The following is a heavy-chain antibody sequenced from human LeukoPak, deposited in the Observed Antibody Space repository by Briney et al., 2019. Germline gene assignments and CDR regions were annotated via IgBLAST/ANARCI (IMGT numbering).Heavy chain of an antibody. CDR3: ARGYSGYDGGYYFDY. J-gene: IGHJ4*02. CDR1: GYTFTSYD. Sequence: ASVKVSCKASGYTFTSYDINWVRQATGQGLEWMGWMNPNSGNTGYAQKFQGRVTITRNTSISTAYMGLSSLRSEDTAVYYCARGYSGYDGGYYFDYWGQGTLVTVSS. CDR2: MNPNSGNT. V-gene: IGHV1-8*03. D-gene: IGHD5-12*01.